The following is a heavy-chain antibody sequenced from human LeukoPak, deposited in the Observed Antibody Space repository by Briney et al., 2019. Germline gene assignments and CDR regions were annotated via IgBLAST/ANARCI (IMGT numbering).Heavy chain of an antibody. CDR1: GFTFSSYE. J-gene: IGHJ6*03. CDR3: AKDGLGYYGSGSRYYYYMDV. D-gene: IGHD3-10*01. V-gene: IGHV3-48*03. Sequence: GGSLRLSCAASGFTFSSYEMNWVRQAPGKGLEWISHISNFGDIIHYADSVEGRFTISRDNAKNSLYLQMDSLRAEDTAVYYCAKDGLGYYGSGSRYYYYMDVWGKGTTVTISS. CDR2: ISNFGDII.